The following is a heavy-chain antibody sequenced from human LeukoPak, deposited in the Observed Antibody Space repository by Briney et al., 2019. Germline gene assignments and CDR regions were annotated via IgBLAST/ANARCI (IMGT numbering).Heavy chain of an antibody. V-gene: IGHV3-74*01. Sequence: GGSLRLSCAASGFTFSNYWMQWVRQPPGKGLGWVSRIMGEGGTSYADSVKGRFTISRDNAKNTVHLQMNSLRAEDTAVYYCARDLVYGSGSCGHWGQGTLVTVSS. CDR1: GFTFSNYW. D-gene: IGHD3-10*01. CDR2: IMGEGGT. CDR3: ARDLVYGSGSCGH. J-gene: IGHJ4*02.